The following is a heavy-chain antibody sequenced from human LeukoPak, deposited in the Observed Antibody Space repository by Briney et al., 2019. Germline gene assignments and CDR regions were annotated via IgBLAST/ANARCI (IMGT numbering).Heavy chain of an antibody. CDR2: INPDSGGT. J-gene: IGHJ3*02. CDR1: GYTFTGYY. CDR3: ARDEGYCSSTSCHDGDAFDI. D-gene: IGHD2-2*01. Sequence: GASVKVSCKASGYTFTGYYMHWVRQAPGQGLEWMRWINPDSGGTNYAQKFQGRVTMTRDTSISTAYIELSRLRSDDTAVYYCARDEGYCSSTSCHDGDAFDIWGQGTMVTVSS. V-gene: IGHV1-2*02.